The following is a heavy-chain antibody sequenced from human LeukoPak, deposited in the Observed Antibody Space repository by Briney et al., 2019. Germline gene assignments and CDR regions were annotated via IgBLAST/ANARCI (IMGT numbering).Heavy chain of an antibody. Sequence: GGSLRLSCAASGFTFSSYSMNWVRQTPGQGLEWVSSITSGSSHIYYADSVKGRFTISRDNAKSSLYLQMNGLRAEDTAVYYCARDPYSGSYGADYYYYMDVWGKGTTVTISS. J-gene: IGHJ6*03. CDR1: GFTFSSYS. V-gene: IGHV3-21*01. CDR3: ARDPYSGSYGADYYYYMDV. CDR2: ITSGSSHI. D-gene: IGHD1-26*01.